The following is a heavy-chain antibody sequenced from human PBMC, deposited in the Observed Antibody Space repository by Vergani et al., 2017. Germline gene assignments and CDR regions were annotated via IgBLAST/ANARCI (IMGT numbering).Heavy chain of an antibody. D-gene: IGHD3-16*02. Sequence: QVQLVQSGAEVKKPGSSVKVSCKASGGTFSSYAISWVRQAPGQGLEWMGGIIPIFGTANYAQKFQGRVTITADKSTSTAYMELSSLRSEDTAVYYCARGGSGEYEYVWGSYRRYYFDYWGQGTLVTVSS. V-gene: IGHV1-69*06. CDR1: GGTFSSYA. CDR3: ARGGSGEYEYVWGSYRRYYFDY. CDR2: IIPIFGTA. J-gene: IGHJ4*02.